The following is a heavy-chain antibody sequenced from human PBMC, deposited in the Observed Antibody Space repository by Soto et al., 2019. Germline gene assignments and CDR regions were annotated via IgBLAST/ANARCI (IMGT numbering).Heavy chain of an antibody. CDR3: ARDLDQQQIYYYYGMDV. CDR2: LSYDGSNK. D-gene: IGHD6-13*01. J-gene: IGHJ6*02. V-gene: IGHV3-30-3*01. CDR1: GFTFSTYA. Sequence: QVQLVESGGGVVQPGRSLRLSCAASGFTFSTYAMYWVRQAPGNGLEWVAVLSYDGSNKYYADSVKGRFTISRDNSKNTLDLQMNSLRAEDTAVYYCARDLDQQQIYYYYGMDVWGQGTTVTVSS.